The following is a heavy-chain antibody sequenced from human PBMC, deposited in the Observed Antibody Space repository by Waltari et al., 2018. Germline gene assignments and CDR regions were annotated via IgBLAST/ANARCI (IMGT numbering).Heavy chain of an antibody. J-gene: IGHJ6*03. CDR2: ISSSSSYI. V-gene: IGHV3-21*01. CDR3: ARDRVYYYYMDV. CDR1: GFTFSSHT. Sequence: EVQLVESGGGLVKPGGSLRLSCAASGFTFSSHTMNWVRQAPGKGLEWVSSISSSSSYIYYADSVKGRFTISRDNAKNSLYLQMNSLRAEDTAVYYCARDRVYYYYMDVWGKGTTVTISS.